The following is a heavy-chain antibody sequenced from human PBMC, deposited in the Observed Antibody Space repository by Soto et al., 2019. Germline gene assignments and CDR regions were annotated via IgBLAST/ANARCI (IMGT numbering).Heavy chain of an antibody. CDR3: ARSPKGTNFDY. V-gene: IGHV4-30-4*01. J-gene: IGHJ4*02. D-gene: IGHD2-8*01. CDR1: GGSISSGDYY. Sequence: QVQLQESGPGLVKPSQTLSLTCTVSGGSISSGDYYWTWIRQPPGKGLEWIGYIYYSGSTYYNPSLKSRVTISVDTSKNHFSLKLSPVTAADTAVYYCARSPKGTNFDYWGQGTLVTVSS. CDR2: IYYSGST.